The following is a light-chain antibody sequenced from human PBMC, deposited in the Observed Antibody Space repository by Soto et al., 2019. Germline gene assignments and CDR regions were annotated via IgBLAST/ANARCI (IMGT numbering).Light chain of an antibody. CDR2: GAS. J-gene: IGKJ5*01. CDR3: QQYNYWPIT. Sequence: LTHSQVTLSVSPPERVILXRMSSPSVADNLAWFQETPGQGPRLLSSGASTRVTGLPARLTGCGSETDFTLSVSSLRSGDSAVYYCQQYNYWPITFGQGTRLEIK. V-gene: IGKV3-15*01. CDR1: PSVADN.